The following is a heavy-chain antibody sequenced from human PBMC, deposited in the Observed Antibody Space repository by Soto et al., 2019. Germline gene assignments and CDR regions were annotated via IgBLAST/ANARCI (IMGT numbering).Heavy chain of an antibody. CDR1: GYTFTSYD. J-gene: IGHJ6*02. CDR2: MNTNSADT. Sequence: QVQLVQSGAEVKKPGASVQVSCKTSGYTFTSYDINWVRQAPGQGLEWVGWMNTNSADTRSAQKFRGRLSLTRDKSMGAVYMQLNNLRPADTAVYYCARKWSAAGHFYVMGVWGPGTTVAGS. CDR3: ARKWSAAGHFYVMGV. V-gene: IGHV1-8*01. D-gene: IGHD6-13*01.